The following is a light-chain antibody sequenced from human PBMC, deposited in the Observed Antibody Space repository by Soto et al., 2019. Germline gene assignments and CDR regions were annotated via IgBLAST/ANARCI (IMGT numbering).Light chain of an antibody. J-gene: IGKJ1*01. V-gene: IGKV3-15*01. Sequence: EIVVTQSPATLSVSPGERVTLSCRASQSVSSSLAWYQQRPGQAPRLLIYDTSTRAAGIAARFSGSGSGTEFTLTISSLQSEDSAVYYCQQYLHWPPGAFGQGTKVDIK. CDR1: QSVSSS. CDR2: DTS. CDR3: QQYLHWPPGA.